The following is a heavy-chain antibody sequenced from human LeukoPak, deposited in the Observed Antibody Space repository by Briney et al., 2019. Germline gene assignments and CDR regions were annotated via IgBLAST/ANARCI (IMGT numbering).Heavy chain of an antibody. CDR1: GFTVSSYY. V-gene: IGHV3-30*02. Sequence: GGSLRLSCVASGFTVSSYYVSWVRQAPGKGLEWVAFIRFDGNDKFYADSVKGRFTISRDTSRNTLFLQMNSLRAEDTAVYYCAKDLMRDRWFGESWGQGTLVTVSS. J-gene: IGHJ5*02. CDR3: AKDLMRDRWFGES. CDR2: IRFDGNDK. D-gene: IGHD3-10*01.